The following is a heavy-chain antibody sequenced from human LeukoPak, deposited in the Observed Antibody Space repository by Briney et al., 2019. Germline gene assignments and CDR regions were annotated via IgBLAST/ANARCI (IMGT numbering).Heavy chain of an antibody. J-gene: IGHJ4*02. CDR1: GFTFSSYG. CDR2: IWYDGSNK. V-gene: IGHV3-33*01. D-gene: IGHD4-23*01. Sequence: GGSLRLSCAASGFTFSSYGMHWVRQAPGKGLEWVAVIWYDGSNKYCADSVKGRFTISRDNSKNTLYLQMNSLRAEDTAVYYCARGGYGGNFYYFDYWGQGTLVTASS. CDR3: ARGGYGGNFYYFDY.